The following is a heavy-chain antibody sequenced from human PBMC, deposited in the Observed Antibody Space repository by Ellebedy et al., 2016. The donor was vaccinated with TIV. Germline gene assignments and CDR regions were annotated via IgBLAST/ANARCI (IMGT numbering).Heavy chain of an antibody. CDR3: ARLRQSRDRSHWYFDL. CDR2: IFMSGST. J-gene: IGHJ2*01. D-gene: IGHD1-14*01. CDR1: GGFFSSYY. V-gene: IGHV4-4*07. Sequence: SETLSLTXTVSGGFFSSYYWSWIRQSAGKGLEWIGRIFMSGSTTYNPSLKNRVTMSVDASTTQLSLNLSSVTAADTAVYFCARLRQSRDRSHWYFDLWGRGTLVTVSS.